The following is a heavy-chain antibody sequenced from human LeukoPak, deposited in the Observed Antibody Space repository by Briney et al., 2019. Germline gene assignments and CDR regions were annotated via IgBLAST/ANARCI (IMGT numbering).Heavy chain of an antibody. D-gene: IGHD4-17*01. Sequence: GGSLRLSCAASGFPFSSYRMNWGRQAPGKGLEWVSSISSSSNYISYADSVKGRFTISRDNAKNSLYLQMNSLRAEDTTVYYCARSTVTDPDRVGFDIWGQGTMVTVSS. CDR2: ISSSSNYI. V-gene: IGHV3-21*01. CDR3: ARSTVTDPDRVGFDI. J-gene: IGHJ3*02. CDR1: GFPFSSYR.